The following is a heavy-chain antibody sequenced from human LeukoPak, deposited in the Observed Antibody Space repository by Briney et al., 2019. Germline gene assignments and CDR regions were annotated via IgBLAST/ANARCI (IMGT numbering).Heavy chain of an antibody. CDR3: ARRLRWRRSALDI. CDR1: GGSFSGYY. J-gene: IGHJ3*02. V-gene: IGHV4-34*01. Sequence: SETLSLTCAVYGGSFSGYYWSWIRQPPGKGLEWIGEINHSGSTNYNPSLKSRVTISVDTSKNQFSLKLSSVTAADTAVYYCARRLRWRRSALDIWGQGTMVTVSS. CDR2: INHSGST. D-gene: IGHD4-23*01.